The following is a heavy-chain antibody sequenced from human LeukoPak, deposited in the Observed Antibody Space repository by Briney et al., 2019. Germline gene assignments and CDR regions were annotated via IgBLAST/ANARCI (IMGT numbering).Heavy chain of an antibody. Sequence: SETLSLTCAVYGGSFSGYYWSWILQPPGKGLEWIGEINHSGSTNYNPSLKSRVTISVDTSKNQFSLKLSSVTAADTAVYYCARGPPGYYDFWSGTSHFDYWGQGTLVTVSS. D-gene: IGHD3-3*01. CDR3: ARGPPGYYDFWSGTSHFDY. CDR1: GGSFSGYY. J-gene: IGHJ4*02. CDR2: INHSGST. V-gene: IGHV4-34*01.